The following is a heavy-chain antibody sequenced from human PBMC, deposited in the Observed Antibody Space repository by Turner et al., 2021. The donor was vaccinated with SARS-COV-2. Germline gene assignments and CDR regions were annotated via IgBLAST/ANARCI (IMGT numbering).Heavy chain of an antibody. CDR3: ARDLAYYGMDV. D-gene: IGHD2-15*01. J-gene: IGHJ6*02. CDR2: IYSGGST. Sequence: EVQLVETGGGLIQPGGSLRLSCAASGFTVSSNYMSWVRQAPGKGLECVSVIYSGGSTFYADSVKGRFTISRDNSKNTLYLQMNSLRAEDTAVYYCARDLAYYGMDVWGQGTTVTVSS. CDR1: GFTVSSNY. V-gene: IGHV3-53*02.